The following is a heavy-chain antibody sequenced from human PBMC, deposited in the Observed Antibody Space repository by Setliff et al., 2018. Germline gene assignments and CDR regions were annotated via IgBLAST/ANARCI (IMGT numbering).Heavy chain of an antibody. CDR1: GFTFSSYA. V-gene: IGHV3-23*01. CDR3: GRHNYDILTGSNFDY. Sequence: GGSLRLSCAASGFTFSSYAMSWVRQAPGKGLEWVSAISGSGGSTYYADSVKGRFTISRDNAKNSLYLQMNSLRAEDTALYYCGRHNYDILTGSNFDYWGQGTLVTVSS. J-gene: IGHJ4*02. CDR2: ISGSGGST. D-gene: IGHD3-9*01.